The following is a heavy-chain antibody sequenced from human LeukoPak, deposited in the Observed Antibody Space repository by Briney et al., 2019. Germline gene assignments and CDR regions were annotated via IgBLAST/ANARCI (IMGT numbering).Heavy chain of an antibody. D-gene: IGHD6-19*01. CDR1: GFTVSSNY. CDR3: ASVGVSGWYYFDY. Sequence: GGSLRLSCAASGFTVSSNYMSWVRQAPGKGLEWVAVISYDGSNKYYADSVKGRFTISRDNSKNTLYLQMNSLRAEDTAVYYCASVGVSGWYYFDYWGQGTLVTVSS. CDR2: ISYDGSNK. V-gene: IGHV3-30-3*01. J-gene: IGHJ4*02.